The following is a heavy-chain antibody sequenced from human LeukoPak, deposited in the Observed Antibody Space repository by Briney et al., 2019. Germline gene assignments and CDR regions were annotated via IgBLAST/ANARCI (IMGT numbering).Heavy chain of an antibody. CDR2: ISSNGGST. D-gene: IGHD3-9*01. CDR1: GFTFSSYA. CDR3: VKVGDILTGYDPYFDY. V-gene: IGHV3-64D*06. Sequence: WGSLRLSCSASGFTFSSYAMHWVRQAPGKGLEYISAISSNGGSTYYADSVKGRFTIARDNSKNTLYLQMSSLRAEDTAVYYCVKVGDILTGYDPYFDYRGQGTLVTVSS. J-gene: IGHJ4*02.